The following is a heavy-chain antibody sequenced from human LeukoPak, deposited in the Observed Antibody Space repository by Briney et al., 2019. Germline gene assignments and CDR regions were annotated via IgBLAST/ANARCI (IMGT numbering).Heavy chain of an antibody. Sequence: PGGSLRLSCAASGFTFSSYWMSWVRQAPGKGLEWVANIKEDGSEKYYVDSVKGRFTISRDNAKNSLYLQMNSLRAEDTAVYYCARVKAYRYYAQDGGAFDIWGQGTVVTVSS. J-gene: IGHJ3*02. CDR1: GFTFSSYW. V-gene: IGHV3-7*01. D-gene: IGHD3-3*01. CDR2: IKEDGSEK. CDR3: ARVKAYRYYAQDGGAFDI.